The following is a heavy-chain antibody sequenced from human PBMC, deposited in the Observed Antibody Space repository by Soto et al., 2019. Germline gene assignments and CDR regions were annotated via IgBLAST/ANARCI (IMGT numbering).Heavy chain of an antibody. J-gene: IGHJ5*02. CDR3: VRDNDWTYCS. D-gene: IGHD2-21*01. CDR1: GFTVNDYF. CDR2: TRNKARGYTT. V-gene: IGHV3-72*01. Sequence: EVQLVASGGGLVQPGGSLRLSCAASGFTVNDYFIDWVRRAPGKGLEWVGRTRNKARGYTTEYAASVTGRFIISRDHSSNSLSLQMNGLKTEDTAVYYCVRDNDWTYCSWGQGTLVTVSS.